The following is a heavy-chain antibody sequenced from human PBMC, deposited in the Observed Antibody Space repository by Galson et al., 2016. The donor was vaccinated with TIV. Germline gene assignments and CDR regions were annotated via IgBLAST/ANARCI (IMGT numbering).Heavy chain of an antibody. V-gene: IGHV3-23*01. CDR1: GFSFDTYA. Sequence: SLRLSCAASGFSFDTYAMTWVRQSPGKGLEWVSSLNAGGYNTFYTDSVKGRFTISRDNSKNTVYLQMNSLRAEDTGVYYCARDPDPYVGAKPFDYWGQGTQVTVSS. J-gene: IGHJ4*02. D-gene: IGHD1-26*01. CDR3: ARDPDPYVGAKPFDY. CDR2: LNAGGYNT.